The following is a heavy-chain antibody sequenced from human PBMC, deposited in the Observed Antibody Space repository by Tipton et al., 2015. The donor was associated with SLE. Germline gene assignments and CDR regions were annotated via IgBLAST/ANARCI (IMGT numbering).Heavy chain of an antibody. Sequence: TLSLTCAVSGGSIISSSWWSWVRQPPGKGLEWIGDIYHSESPNYNPSLKSRVTISIDKSKNQFSRKLTSVTAADTAVYHCTRVPRYNWNYIADWGQGTLVSVSS. V-gene: IGHV4-4*02. D-gene: IGHD1-7*01. CDR3: TRVPRYNWNYIAD. CDR1: GGSIISSSW. CDR2: IYHSESP. J-gene: IGHJ4*02.